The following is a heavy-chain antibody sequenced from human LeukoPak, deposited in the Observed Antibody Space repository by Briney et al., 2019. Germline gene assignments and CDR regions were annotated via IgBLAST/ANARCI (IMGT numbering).Heavy chain of an antibody. Sequence: ASVKVSCKASGYTFTSYDINWVRQATGQGLEWMGWMNPNSGNTGYAQKFQGRVTMIRNTSISTAYMELSSLRSEDTAVYYCARGRYNWNDDDAFDIWGQGTMVTVSS. V-gene: IGHV1-8*01. CDR2: MNPNSGNT. D-gene: IGHD1-20*01. CDR1: GYTFTSYD. CDR3: ARGRYNWNDDDAFDI. J-gene: IGHJ3*02.